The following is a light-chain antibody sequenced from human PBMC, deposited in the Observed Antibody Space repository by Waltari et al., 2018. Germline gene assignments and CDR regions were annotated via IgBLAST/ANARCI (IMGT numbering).Light chain of an antibody. V-gene: IGKV3-20*01. CDR3: QHFGSSPFT. CDR2: GAS. J-gene: IGKJ2*01. CDR1: QSVSSNY. Sequence: EIVLTQSPATLSLSPGERATLSCRASQSVSSNYLAWYQQKPGQAPRLLIYGASSRATGIPDRFSGSGSGTDFTLTISRLEPEDFAVYYCQHFGSSPFTFGQGTKLEIK.